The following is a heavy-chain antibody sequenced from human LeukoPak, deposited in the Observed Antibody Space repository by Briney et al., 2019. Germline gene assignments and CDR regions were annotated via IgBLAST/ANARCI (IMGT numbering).Heavy chain of an antibody. CDR2: VSYDGTTK. CDR3: AKDLGAQIWHWFDP. J-gene: IGHJ5*02. V-gene: IGHV3-30*18. D-gene: IGHD1-26*01. Sequence: GRSLRLSCAASGFTFSRYGLHWVRQAPGKGLEWVAVVSYDGTTKYYADSVKGRFTISRDNSKNTLYMQLNSLRVEDTAVYYCAKDLGAQIWHWFDPWGQGTLVTVSS. CDR1: GFTFSRYG.